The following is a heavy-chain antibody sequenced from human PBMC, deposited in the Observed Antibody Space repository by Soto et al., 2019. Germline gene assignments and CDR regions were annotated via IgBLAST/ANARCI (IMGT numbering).Heavy chain of an antibody. J-gene: IGHJ5*02. D-gene: IGHD3-3*01. Sequence: GVSLRLSCAASGFTVSSNFMSWVRQAPGKGLEWVSVIYTGGSTYYADSVKGRFTISRDNSKNTLYLQMNSLRAEDTAVYYCARDLEVGVASPWGQGTLVTVSS. CDR1: GFTVSSNF. CDR2: IYTGGST. CDR3: ARDLEVGVASP. V-gene: IGHV3-66*01.